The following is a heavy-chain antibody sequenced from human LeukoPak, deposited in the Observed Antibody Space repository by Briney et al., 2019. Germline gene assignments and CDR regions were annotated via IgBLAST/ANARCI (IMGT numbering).Heavy chain of an antibody. CDR1: GFTFTNAW. D-gene: IGHD6-13*01. Sequence: GGSLRLSCASSGFTFTNAWMSWVRQAPGKGLEWVGRIKSKTDGGTTDYAAPVKGRFTISRDDSKTTLYLQMNSLKSEDTTVYYCTTVRGSSYQYFQRWGQGTLVSVSS. J-gene: IGHJ1*01. V-gene: IGHV3-15*01. CDR2: IKSKTDGGTT. CDR3: TTVRGSSYQYFQR.